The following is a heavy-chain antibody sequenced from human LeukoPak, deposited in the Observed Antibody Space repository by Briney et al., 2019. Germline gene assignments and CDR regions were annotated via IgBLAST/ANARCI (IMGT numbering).Heavy chain of an antibody. CDR3: ARVVAAAAGWFDP. CDR1: GYTFTGYY. CDR2: INPNSGGT. J-gene: IGHJ5*02. V-gene: IGHV1-2*02. Sequence: GASVKVSCKASGYTFTGYYMHWVRQAPGQGLEWMGWINPNSGGTNYAQKFQGRVTMTRDTSISTAYMELSRLRSDDTAVYYCARVVAAAAGWFDPWGQGTLVTVSS. D-gene: IGHD6-13*01.